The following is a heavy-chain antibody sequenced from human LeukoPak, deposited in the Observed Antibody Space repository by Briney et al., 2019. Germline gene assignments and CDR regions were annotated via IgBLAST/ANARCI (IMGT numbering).Heavy chain of an antibody. J-gene: IGHJ4*02. CDR2: ISYDGSQK. CDR3: ARENYGQIYFDC. V-gene: IGHV3-30-3*01. CDR1: GFTFSSYA. Sequence: GGSLRLSCAASGFTFSSYALHWVRQAPGKGLEWVAVISYDGSQKYYADSVKGRFTISRDNSKNTLYLQMDSLRAEDTAVYYCARENYGQIYFDCWGQGTLVTVSS. D-gene: IGHD3-10*01.